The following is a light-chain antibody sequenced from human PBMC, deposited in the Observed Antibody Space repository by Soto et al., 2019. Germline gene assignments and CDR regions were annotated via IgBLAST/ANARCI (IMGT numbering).Light chain of an antibody. CDR2: GAS. CDR1: QSVSSSY. Sequence: EIVLTQSPGTLSLSPGERVTLSCRASQSVSSSYLHWYQQKPGQAPRLLIFGASSRATGIPDRFSGSGSGTDFTLTISRLEPEDFAVYYCQQCDSSPYTLGQGTRLEIK. V-gene: IGKV3-20*01. J-gene: IGKJ2*01. CDR3: QQCDSSPYT.